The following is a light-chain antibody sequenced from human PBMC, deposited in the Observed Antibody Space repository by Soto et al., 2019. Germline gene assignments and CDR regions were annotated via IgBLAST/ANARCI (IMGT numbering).Light chain of an antibody. J-gene: IGLJ2*01. CDR3: SSHAGSKNVL. CDR2: EVN. CDR1: SSDVGGYKY. Sequence: QAVLTQPPSASGSPGQAVTISCTGTSSDVGGYKYVSWYQQHPGKAPKLLIYEVNRRPSGVPDRFSGSKSGNTASLTVSGLQAEDEADYYCSSHAGSKNVLFGGGIKVTVL. V-gene: IGLV2-8*01.